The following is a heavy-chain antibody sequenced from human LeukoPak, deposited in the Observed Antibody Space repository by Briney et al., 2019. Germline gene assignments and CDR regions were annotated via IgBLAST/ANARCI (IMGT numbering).Heavy chain of an antibody. CDR2: IIPIPGMA. D-gene: IGHD3-10*01. V-gene: IGHV1-69*04. J-gene: IGHJ4*02. Sequence: GSSVKVSCKASGGTFSFYATNWVRQAPGQGLEWMGRIIPIPGMANYAQKFQGRVTITADSSTSTAYMEVSSLRSEDTAVYYCARAVVVARGLMAYFDYWGQGTLVTVSS. CDR1: GGTFSFYA. CDR3: ARAVVVARGLMAYFDY.